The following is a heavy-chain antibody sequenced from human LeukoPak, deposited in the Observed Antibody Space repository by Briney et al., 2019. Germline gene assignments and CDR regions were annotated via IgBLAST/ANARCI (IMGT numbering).Heavy chain of an antibody. V-gene: IGHV1-8*01. CDR2: MNPNSGNT. CDR3: ARGRKYRSGYTVTELGSGYFDY. D-gene: IGHD5-18*01. Sequence: ASVKVSCEASGYTFTSSDINWVRQATGQGLEWMGWMNPNSGNTGYAQKFQGRVTMTRNTSINTAHMELSSLRSEDTAVYYCARGRKYRSGYTVTELGSGYFDYWGQGILVTVSS. J-gene: IGHJ4*02. CDR1: GYTFTSSD.